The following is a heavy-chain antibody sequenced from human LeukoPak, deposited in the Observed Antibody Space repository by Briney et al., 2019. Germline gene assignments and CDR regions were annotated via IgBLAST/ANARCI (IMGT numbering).Heavy chain of an antibody. D-gene: IGHD4-23*01. J-gene: IGHJ5*02. Sequence: ASVNVSCKASGGTFSSYAISWVRQAPGQGLEWMGRIIPILGIANYAQKFQGRVTITADKSTSTAYMELSSLRSEDTAVYYCASDYGGNPPTAWGQGTLVTVSS. V-gene: IGHV1-69*04. CDR1: GGTFSSYA. CDR3: ASDYGGNPPTA. CDR2: IIPILGIA.